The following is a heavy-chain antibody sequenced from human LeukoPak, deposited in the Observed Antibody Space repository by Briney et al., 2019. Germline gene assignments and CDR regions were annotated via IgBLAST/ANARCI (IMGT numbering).Heavy chain of an antibody. J-gene: IGHJ5*02. Sequence: PSETLSLTCTVSGGSISSYYWSWIRQPPGKGLEWIGYIYYSGSTNYNPSLKSRVTISVDTSKNQFSLKLSSVTAADTAVYYCARDRNCSGGSCYRGPWFDPWGQGTLVTVSS. CDR2: IYYSGST. CDR3: ARDRNCSGGSCYRGPWFDP. CDR1: GGSISSYY. V-gene: IGHV4-59*01. D-gene: IGHD2-15*01.